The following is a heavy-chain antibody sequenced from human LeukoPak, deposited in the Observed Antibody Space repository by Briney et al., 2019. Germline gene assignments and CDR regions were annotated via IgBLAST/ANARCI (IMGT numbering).Heavy chain of an antibody. CDR3: AREGMVRGVISR. CDR2: ISNSDNSI. CDR1: GFIFSDYY. Sequence: PGGSLRLSCAASGFIFSDYYMSWIRQAPGKGLEWVSYISNSDNSIYYADSVKGRFTISRDNAKNSLYLQMNTLRAEDTAVYYCAREGMVRGVISRWGQGTLVTVSS. V-gene: IGHV3-11*04. J-gene: IGHJ4*02. D-gene: IGHD3-10*01.